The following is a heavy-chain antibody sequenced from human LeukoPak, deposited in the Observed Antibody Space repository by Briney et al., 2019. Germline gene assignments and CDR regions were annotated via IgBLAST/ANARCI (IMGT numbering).Heavy chain of an antibody. Sequence: GGSLRLSCAASGFTFSSYAMSWVRQAPGKGLEWVSYISSSSSTIYYADSVKGRFTISRDNAKNSLYLQMNSLRAEDTAVYYCARAGEVGASYYFDYWGQGTLVTVSS. V-gene: IGHV3-48*01. J-gene: IGHJ4*02. CDR2: ISSSSSTI. CDR3: ARAGEVGASYYFDY. D-gene: IGHD1-26*01. CDR1: GFTFSSYA.